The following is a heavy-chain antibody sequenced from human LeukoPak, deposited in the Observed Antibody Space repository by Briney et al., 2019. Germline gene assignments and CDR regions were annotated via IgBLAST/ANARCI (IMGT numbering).Heavy chain of an antibody. CDR2: TYYRSKWYN. Sequence: SQTLSLTCAISGDSVSSNSAAWNWIRQSPSRGLEWLGRTYYRSKWYNDYAVSVKSRITINPDPSKNQFSLQLNSVTPEDTAVYYCAKGRRTTYYYYYYMDVWGKGTTVTVSS. J-gene: IGHJ6*03. CDR1: GDSVSSNSAA. D-gene: IGHD4-11*01. CDR3: AKGRRTTYYYYYYMDV. V-gene: IGHV6-1*01.